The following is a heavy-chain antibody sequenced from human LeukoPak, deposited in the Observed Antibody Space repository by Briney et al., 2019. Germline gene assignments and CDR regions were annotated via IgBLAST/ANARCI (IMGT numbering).Heavy chain of an antibody. CDR3: ARGNFYDNKGYSPELRY. CDR1: GYTFTSYY. J-gene: IGHJ4*02. D-gene: IGHD3-10*01. V-gene: IGHV1-2*02. Sequence: ASVKVSCKTSGYTFTSYYIHWLRQAPGQRFEWMGWSDPKSGATKYEHFQGRVTMTRDTSISTAYMELSRLTSDDTAVYYCARGNFYDNKGYSPELRYWGQGTLVTVSS. CDR2: SDPKSGAT.